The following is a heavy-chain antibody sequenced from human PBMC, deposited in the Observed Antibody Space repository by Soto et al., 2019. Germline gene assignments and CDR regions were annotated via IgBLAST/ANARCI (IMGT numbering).Heavy chain of an antibody. J-gene: IGHJ6*03. V-gene: IGHV4-39*01. CDR2: IYYSGST. CDR1: GGSISSSSYY. CDR3: ASGLRLYYYYMDV. D-gene: IGHD4-17*01. Sequence: SETLSLTCTVSGGSISSSSYYWGWIRQPPGKGLEWIGSIYYSGSTYYNPSLKSRVTISVDTSKNQFSLKLSSVTAADTAVYYCASGLRLYYYYMDVWGKGTTVTVS.